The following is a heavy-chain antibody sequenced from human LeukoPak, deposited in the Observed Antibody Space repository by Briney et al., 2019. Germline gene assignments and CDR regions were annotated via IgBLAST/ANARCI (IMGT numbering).Heavy chain of an antibody. V-gene: IGHV3-21*01. CDR3: ARDSAYCGGDCYSDY. D-gene: IGHD2-21*02. CDR1: GFTFSSYS. Sequence: GGSLRLSCAASGFTFSSYSMNWVRQAPGKGLEWVSSISSSSSYIYYADSVKGRFTISRDNAKNSLYLQMNSLRAEDTAVYYCARDSAYCGGDCYSDYWGQGTLATVSS. CDR2: ISSSSSYI. J-gene: IGHJ4*02.